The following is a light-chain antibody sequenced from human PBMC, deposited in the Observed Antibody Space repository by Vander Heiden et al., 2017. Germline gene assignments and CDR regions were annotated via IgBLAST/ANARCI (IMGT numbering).Light chain of an antibody. CDR2: GAS. Sequence: DIVMTQSPDSLAVSLGERATLYCKSSQSVLSSSNNKNYLAWYQQKPGQPPKLLIYGASTRESGVPDRFSGSGSGTDFTLTISSLQAEDVAVYYCQQDYSRFRRFGQGTKVEFK. CDR1: QSVLSSSNNKNY. J-gene: IGKJ1*01. V-gene: IGKV4-1*01. CDR3: QQDYSRFRR.